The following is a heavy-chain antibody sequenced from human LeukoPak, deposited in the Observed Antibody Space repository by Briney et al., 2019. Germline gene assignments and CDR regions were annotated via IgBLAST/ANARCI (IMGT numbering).Heavy chain of an antibody. V-gene: IGHV4-34*01. CDR2: INRSGGT. CDR3: ARYVAVAGTIKWFDP. D-gene: IGHD6-19*01. J-gene: IGHJ5*02. CDR1: GGSFSGSY. Sequence: SETLSLTCAVYGGSFSGSYWCWIRQPPGKGLEWIGEINRSGGTNYNPSLKSRVTISVDTSKNQCSLKLSSVTAADTAVYYCARYVAVAGTIKWFDPWGQGTLVTVSS.